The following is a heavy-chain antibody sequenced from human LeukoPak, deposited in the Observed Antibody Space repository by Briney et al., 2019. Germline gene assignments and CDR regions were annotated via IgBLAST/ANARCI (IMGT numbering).Heavy chain of an antibody. J-gene: IGHJ4*02. CDR2: INPNSGGT. CDR3: ARDARDSSSSYTNFDY. V-gene: IGHV1-2*06. D-gene: IGHD6-6*01. Sequence: ASVKVSCKASGYTFTGYYMHWVRQAPGQGLEWMGRINPNSGGTNYAQKFQGRVTMTRDTSIGTAYMELSRLRSDDTAVYYCARDARDSSSSYTNFDYWGQGTLVTVSS. CDR1: GYTFTGYY.